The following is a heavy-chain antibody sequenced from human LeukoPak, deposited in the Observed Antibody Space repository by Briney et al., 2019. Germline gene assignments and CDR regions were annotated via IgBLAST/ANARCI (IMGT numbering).Heavy chain of an antibody. CDR2: IYSGGST. CDR3: AREENYYFDY. V-gene: IGHV3-53*01. J-gene: IGHJ4*02. Sequence: PGGSLRLSCAASGFTVSSNYMSWVRQAPGKGLEWVSVIYSGGSTYYADYVKGRFTTSRDNSKNTLYLQMNSLRAEDTAVYYCAREENYYFDYWGQGTLVTVSS. CDR1: GFTVSSNY. D-gene: IGHD1-7*01.